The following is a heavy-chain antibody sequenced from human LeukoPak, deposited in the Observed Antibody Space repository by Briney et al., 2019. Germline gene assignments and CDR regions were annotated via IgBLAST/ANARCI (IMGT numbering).Heavy chain of an antibody. Sequence: SQTLSLTCTVSSGSISSGDYYWSWIRQPPGKGLEWIGYIYYSGSTYYNPSLKSRVTISIQTSKNQFSLKLTSVTAADTAVYYCPGDYGDLLTGIRFDTWGQGTLVTVSS. V-gene: IGHV4-30-4*01. J-gene: IGHJ5*02. D-gene: IGHD4-17*01. CDR3: PGDYGDLLTGIRFDT. CDR2: IYYSGST. CDR1: SGSISSGDYY.